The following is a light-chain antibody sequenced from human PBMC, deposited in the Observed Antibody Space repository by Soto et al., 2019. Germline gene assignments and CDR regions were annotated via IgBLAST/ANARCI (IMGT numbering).Light chain of an antibody. V-gene: IGKV3-20*01. CDR2: GAS. CDR1: QTVTSDY. CDR3: QQYGDSPLT. Sequence: EIVLTQSPGTLSLSPGERATLSCRASQTVTSDYLAWYQQKPGQAPRLLIYGASDRATGIPDRFSASGSGTDFTLTISRLEPKDLAIYYCQQYGDSPLTFGGGTRVDI. J-gene: IGKJ4*01.